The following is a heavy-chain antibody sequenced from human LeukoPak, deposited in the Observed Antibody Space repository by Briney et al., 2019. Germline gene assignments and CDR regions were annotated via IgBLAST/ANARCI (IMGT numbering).Heavy chain of an antibody. CDR3: AKDREGYNWNDVPDY. CDR2: ISSVSSTI. J-gene: IGHJ4*02. CDR1: GFIFSSYS. D-gene: IGHD1-1*01. Sequence: PGGSLRLSCAASGFIFSSYSMNWVRQAPGKGLEWISFISSVSSTIFYADSVKGRFNISRDNVKNSLYLQMNGLRAEDTAVYYCAKDREGYNWNDVPDYWGQGTLVTVSS. V-gene: IGHV3-48*01.